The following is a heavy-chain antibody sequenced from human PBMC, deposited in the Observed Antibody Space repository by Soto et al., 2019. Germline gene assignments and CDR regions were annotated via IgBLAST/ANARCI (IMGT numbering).Heavy chain of an antibody. J-gene: IGHJ4*02. CDR1: GGSISSGDYY. CDR3: ARPKDYDDCLDY. CDR2: IYYSGST. D-gene: IGHD3-22*01. Sequence: PSETLSLTCTVSGGSISSGDYYWSWIRQPPGKGLEWIGYIYYSGSTYYNPSLKSRVTFTRDTSANTAYMELSSLTSEDTAVYYCARPKDYDDCLDYWGQGTLVTVSS. V-gene: IGHV4-30-4*02.